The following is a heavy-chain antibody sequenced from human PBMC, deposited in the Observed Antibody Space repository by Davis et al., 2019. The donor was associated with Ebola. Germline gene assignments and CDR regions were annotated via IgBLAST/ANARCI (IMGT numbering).Heavy chain of an antibody. Sequence: GESLKISCAASGFTFSDYYMSWIRQAPGKGLEWVSYISSSGSTIYYADSVKGRFTISRDNAKNSLYLQMNSLRAEDTAVYYCAREADGYSSGGVNYWGQGTLVTVSS. CDR3: AREADGYSSGGVNY. V-gene: IGHV3-11*01. CDR1: GFTFSDYY. D-gene: IGHD6-19*01. J-gene: IGHJ4*02. CDR2: ISSSGSTI.